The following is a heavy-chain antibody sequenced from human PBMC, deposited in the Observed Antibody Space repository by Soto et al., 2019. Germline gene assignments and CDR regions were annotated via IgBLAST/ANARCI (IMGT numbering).Heavy chain of an antibody. J-gene: IGHJ4*02. CDR3: ARPTMTRTLSGDY. V-gene: IGHV3-74*01. D-gene: IGHD3-22*01. Sequence: EVQLVESGGGLVQPGGSLRLSCAASGFTFSRYWRHWVRQAPGKGLVWVSRINSDGSSISYADSVKGRFTISRDNAKNTLYLHMNSLRAEDTAVYYCARPTMTRTLSGDYWGQGTLVTVSS. CDR1: GFTFSRYW. CDR2: INSDGSSI.